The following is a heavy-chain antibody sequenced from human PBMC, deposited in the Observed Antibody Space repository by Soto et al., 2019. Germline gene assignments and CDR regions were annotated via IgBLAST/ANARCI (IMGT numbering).Heavy chain of an antibody. V-gene: IGHV3-33*01. CDR1: GFTFSSYG. D-gene: IGHD3-3*01. J-gene: IGHJ6*02. CDR2: IWYDGSNK. Sequence: GGSLRLSCAASGFTFSSYGMHWVRQAPGKGLEWVAVIWYDGSNKYADSVKGRFTISRDNSKNTLYLQMNSLRAEDTAVYYCARDRFLEWLRRYGMDVWGQGTTVTVSS. CDR3: ARDRFLEWLRRYGMDV.